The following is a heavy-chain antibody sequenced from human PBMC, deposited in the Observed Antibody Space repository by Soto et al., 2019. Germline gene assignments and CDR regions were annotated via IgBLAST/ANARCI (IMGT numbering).Heavy chain of an antibody. Sequence: PSETLSLTCTVSGGSISNRGYYWSCIRQHPGKGLEWIGSIYHSGTTYYNPSLKSRVTTSVDTSKNQFSLKLSSVTAADTAVYYCARENTFGDFDYWGQGTLVTVS. V-gene: IGHV4-31*03. D-gene: IGHD2-2*02. J-gene: IGHJ4*02. CDR2: IYHSGTT. CDR1: GGSISNRGYY. CDR3: ARENTFGDFDY.